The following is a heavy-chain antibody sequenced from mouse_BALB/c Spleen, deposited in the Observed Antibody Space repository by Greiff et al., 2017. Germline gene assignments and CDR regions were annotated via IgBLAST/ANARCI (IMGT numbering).Heavy chain of an antibody. D-gene: IGHD4-1*01. CDR2: IWSGGST. CDR3: ARDLGRENAMDY. CDR1: GFSLTSYG. V-gene: IGHV2-4-1*01. J-gene: IGHJ4*01. Sequence: VQLQQSGPGLVQPSQSLSITCTVSGFSLTSYGVHWVRQSPGKGLEWLGVIWSGGSTDYNAALKSRLSISKDNSKSQVFLKMNSLQTDDTARYYCARDLGRENAMDYWGQGTSVTVSS.